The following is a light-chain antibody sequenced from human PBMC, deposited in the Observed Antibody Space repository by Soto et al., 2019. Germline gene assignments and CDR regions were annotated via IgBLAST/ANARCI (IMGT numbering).Light chain of an antibody. J-gene: IGLJ1*01. Sequence: QSVLTQPAAVSGSTGQSITISCTGTSSDVGYYNLVSWYRQHPGKAPKLIIYEVNKRPSGFSNRFSGSKSGNTASLTISGLQAEDEADYYCCSYAGSTTHYVFGTGTKVTVL. CDR2: EVN. V-gene: IGLV2-23*02. CDR1: SSDVGYYNL. CDR3: CSYAGSTTHYV.